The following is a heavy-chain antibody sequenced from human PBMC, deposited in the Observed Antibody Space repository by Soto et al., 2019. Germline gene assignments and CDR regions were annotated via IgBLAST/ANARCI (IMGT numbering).Heavy chain of an antibody. D-gene: IGHD3-3*01. CDR3: ATGVVWIGYFTVDS. V-gene: IGHV1-69*13. CDR2: FIPVYRTL. CDR1: GGSFGNSA. Sequence: SVKVSCKASGGSFGNSAINWVRQTPGQGLEWLGGFIPVYRTLNYAQKFQGRVTITADESTGTAYMTLSSRASDDTAVYYCATGVVWIGYFTVDSWGQGTRVTVSS. J-gene: IGHJ4*02.